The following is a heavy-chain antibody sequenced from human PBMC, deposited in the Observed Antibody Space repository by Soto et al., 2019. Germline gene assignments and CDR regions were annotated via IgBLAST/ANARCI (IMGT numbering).Heavy chain of an antibody. Sequence: SETLSLTCAVYGGSFSGYYWSWIRQPPGKGLEWIGEINHSGSTNYNPSLKSRVTISVDTSKNPFSLKLSSVTAADTAVYYCARARANWGYGQTFDYWGQGTLVTVSS. V-gene: IGHV4-34*01. CDR1: GGSFSGYY. CDR2: INHSGST. D-gene: IGHD7-27*01. CDR3: ARARANWGYGQTFDY. J-gene: IGHJ4*02.